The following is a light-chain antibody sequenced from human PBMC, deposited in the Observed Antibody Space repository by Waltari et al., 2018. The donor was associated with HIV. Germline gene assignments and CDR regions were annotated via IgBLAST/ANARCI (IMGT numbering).Light chain of an antibody. CDR1: SSTIGTGYD. J-gene: IGLJ2*01. CDR3: QSYDISLSASVV. Sequence: QSMLTQPPSVSGAPGQRVSISCTGSSSTIGTGYDVHWYQQLPGTAPKLLIAGNNNRPSGVPYRFSASKSGTSASLTISGLQAEDEAVYFCQSYDISLSASVVFGGGTKLTVL. CDR2: GNN. V-gene: IGLV1-40*01.